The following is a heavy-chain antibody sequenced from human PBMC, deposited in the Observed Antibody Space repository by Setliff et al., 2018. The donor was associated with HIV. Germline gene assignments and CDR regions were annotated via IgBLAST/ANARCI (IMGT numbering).Heavy chain of an antibody. CDR2: MYYRGST. V-gene: IGHV4-39*01. CDR1: SGSISTLYSYY. D-gene: IGHD2-8*01. Sequence: NPSETLSLTCSVSSGSISTLYSYYWGWVRQPPGKGPEWIGHMYYRGSTHHNPSLKSRVTFSVDTSKNQFSLKLSSVTAADTAVYYCARSFGNGNSRLGNWGQGTLVTVSS. J-gene: IGHJ4*02. CDR3: ARSFGNGNSRLGN.